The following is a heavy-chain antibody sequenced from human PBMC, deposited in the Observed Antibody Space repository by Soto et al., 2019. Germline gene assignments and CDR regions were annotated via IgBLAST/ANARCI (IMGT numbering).Heavy chain of an antibody. V-gene: IGHV2-26*01. CDR2: IFSNDEK. J-gene: IGHJ4*02. D-gene: IGHD3-10*01. Sequence: QVTLKESGPVLVKPTEPLTLTCTVSGFSLSNARMGVSWIRQPPGKALEWLAHIFSNDEKSYSTSLKSRLTIYKDTSKSQVVLTMTNMDPVDTATYYCARIPDGSGSYYYDYWGQGTLVTVSS. CDR3: ARIPDGSGSYYYDY. CDR1: GFSLSNARMG.